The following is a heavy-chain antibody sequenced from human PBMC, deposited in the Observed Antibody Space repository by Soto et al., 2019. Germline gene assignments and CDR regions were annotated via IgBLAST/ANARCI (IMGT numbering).Heavy chain of an antibody. J-gene: IGHJ4*02. CDR2: ISYTSTNI. Sequence: EVQLVASGGDLVPPGGSLRLSCAVSGLTFSTDEMNWVRQAPGKGLEWLAYISYTSTNIKYADSVKGRFAVSRDNAKKSLYLQMNNLRVEDTAIYYCVREGGRLDCDSWGQGTLVTVSS. V-gene: IGHV3-48*03. CDR1: GLTFSTDE. D-gene: IGHD1-1*01. CDR3: VREGGRLDCDS.